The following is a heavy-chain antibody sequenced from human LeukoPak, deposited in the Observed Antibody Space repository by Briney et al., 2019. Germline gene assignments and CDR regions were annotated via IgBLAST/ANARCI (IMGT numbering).Heavy chain of an antibody. CDR3: ARGTDSRGLDY. CDR2: IYHSGST. Sequence: SETLSLTCTVSGGSITSTSYYWGWIRQPPGKGLEWIGYIYHSGSTYYNPSLKSRVTISVDRSKNQFSLKLSSVTAADTAVYYCARGTDSRGLDYWGQGTLVTVSS. D-gene: IGHD3/OR15-3a*01. CDR1: GGSITSTSYY. J-gene: IGHJ4*02. V-gene: IGHV4-39*07.